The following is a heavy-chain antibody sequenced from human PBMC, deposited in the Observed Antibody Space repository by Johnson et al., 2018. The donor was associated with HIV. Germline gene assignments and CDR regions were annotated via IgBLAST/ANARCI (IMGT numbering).Heavy chain of an antibody. CDR3: ARDSLAHDAFDI. Sequence: QVQLVESGGGVVQPGRSLRLSCAASGFTFSSYGMHWVRQAPGKGLEWVAVIWYDGSNKYYADSVKGRFTISRDNSKNTLYLQMNSLRAEDTAVYYCARDSLAHDAFDIWGQGTMVTVSS. J-gene: IGHJ3*02. CDR1: GFTFSSYG. V-gene: IGHV3-33*01. CDR2: IWYDGSNK.